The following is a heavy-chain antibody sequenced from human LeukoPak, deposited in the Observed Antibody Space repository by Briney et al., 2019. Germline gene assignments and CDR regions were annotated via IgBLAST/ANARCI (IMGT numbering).Heavy chain of an antibody. V-gene: IGHV3-74*01. CDR1: GFIFSSYW. CDR2: INTDGSST. CDR3: ARVSGMVAPTYDY. D-gene: IGHD2-15*01. Sequence: GGSLRLSCAASGFIFSSYWMHWVRHAPGKGLAWVSRINTDGSSTSYADSVKGRFTISRDNAKNTLYLQMNSLRAEDTAVYYCARVSGMVAPTYDYWGQGTLVTVSS. J-gene: IGHJ4*02.